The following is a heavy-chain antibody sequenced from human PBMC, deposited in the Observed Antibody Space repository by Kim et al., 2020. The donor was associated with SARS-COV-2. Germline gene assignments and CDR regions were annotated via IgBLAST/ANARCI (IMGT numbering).Heavy chain of an antibody. CDR1: GGSISSSNYY. D-gene: IGHD3-10*01. CDR2: IYYIENT. Sequence: SETLSLTCTVSGGSISSSNYYWGWIRQPPGKGLEWIGSIYYIENTYYKPSLKSRVTISVDTSKIQFSLKLRSVTAADTAVYYCARRYYGSGSFLGYWGQG. J-gene: IGHJ4*02. CDR3: ARRYYGSGSFLGY. V-gene: IGHV4-39*01.